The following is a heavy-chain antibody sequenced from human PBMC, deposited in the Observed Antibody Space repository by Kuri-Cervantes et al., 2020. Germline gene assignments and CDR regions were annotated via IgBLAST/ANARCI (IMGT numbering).Heavy chain of an antibody. V-gene: IGHV3-7*03. CDR3: AKRNDYGDYGDHYYYYYGMDV. J-gene: IGHJ6*02. CDR1: GFTFSSYW. CDR2: IKQDGSEK. Sequence: GGSLRLSCAASGFTFSSYWMSWVRQAPGKGLEWVANIKQDGSEKYYMDSVKGRFTISRDNSKNTLYLQMNSLRAEDTAVYYCAKRNDYGDYGDHYYYYYGMDVWGQGTTVTVSS. D-gene: IGHD4-17*01.